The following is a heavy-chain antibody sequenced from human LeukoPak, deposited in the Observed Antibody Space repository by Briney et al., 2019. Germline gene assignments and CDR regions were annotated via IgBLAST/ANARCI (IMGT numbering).Heavy chain of an antibody. CDR3: ARHATTRVLNWMINSGYDLSSFDY. Sequence: SETLSLTCTVSGGSISSYYWSWIRQPPGKGLEWIGYIYYSGSTNYNPSLKSRVTISVDTSKNQFSLKLSSVTAADTAVYYCARHATTRVLNWMINSGYDLSSFDYWGQGTLVTVSS. J-gene: IGHJ4*02. V-gene: IGHV4-59*08. CDR1: GGSISSYY. CDR2: IYYSGST. D-gene: IGHD5-12*01.